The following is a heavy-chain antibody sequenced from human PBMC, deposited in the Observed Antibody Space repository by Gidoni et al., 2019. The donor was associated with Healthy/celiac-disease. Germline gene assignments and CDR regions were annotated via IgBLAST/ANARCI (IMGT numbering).Heavy chain of an antibody. Sequence: EVQLLESGGGLVQPGGSLSLSGAASGFTFGSYAMSWVRQAPGKGLEWVSAISGSGGSTYYADSVKGRFTISRDNSKNTLYLQMNSLRAEDTAVYYCAKEGDYYDSSGYHSFDYWGQGTLVTVSS. V-gene: IGHV3-23*01. D-gene: IGHD3-22*01. CDR2: ISGSGGST. CDR1: GFTFGSYA. J-gene: IGHJ4*02. CDR3: AKEGDYYDSSGYHSFDY.